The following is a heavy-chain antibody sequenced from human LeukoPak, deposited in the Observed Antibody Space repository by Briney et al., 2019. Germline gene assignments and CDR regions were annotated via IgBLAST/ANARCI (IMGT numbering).Heavy chain of an antibody. CDR1: GFTFSSYD. CDR2: IGTAGDT. J-gene: IGHJ4*02. V-gene: IGHV3-13*01. Sequence: GGSLRLSCAASGFTFSSYDMHWVRQATGKGLEWVSAIGTAGDTYYPGSVKGRFTISREDAKNSLCLQMNSLRAGDTAVYYCARKTRLGAAYDYWGQGTLVTVSS. D-gene: IGHD4/OR15-4a*01. CDR3: ARKTRLGAAYDY.